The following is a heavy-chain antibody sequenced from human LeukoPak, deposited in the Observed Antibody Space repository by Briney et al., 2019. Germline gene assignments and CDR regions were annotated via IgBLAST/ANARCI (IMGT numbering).Heavy chain of an antibody. V-gene: IGHV3-23*01. CDR2: IGSGADL. D-gene: IGHD3-16*01. CDR3: AKDWTPHNRVYDCLDA. J-gene: IGHJ5*02. CDR1: GFAFGVHA. Sequence: PGGSLRLSCVGSGFAFGVHAMSWVRQAPGKGPEWVATIGSGADLFYAESVKGRFTISRDDPRNTVWLQMNSLRAEDTALYYCAKDWTPHNRVYDCLDAWGQGTQVTGSS.